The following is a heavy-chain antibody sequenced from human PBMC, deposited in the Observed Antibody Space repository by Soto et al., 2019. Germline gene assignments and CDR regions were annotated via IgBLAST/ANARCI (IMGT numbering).Heavy chain of an antibody. CDR3: ARVNYYDSSGPI. D-gene: IGHD3-22*01. Sequence: GSLRLSCAASGFTFSSYSMNWVRQAPGKGLEWVSYISSSSSTIYYADSVKGRFTISRDNAKNSLYLQMNSLRDEDTAVYYCARVNYYDSSGPIWGQGTLVTVSS. CDR2: ISSSSSTI. V-gene: IGHV3-48*02. CDR1: GFTFSSYS. J-gene: IGHJ4*02.